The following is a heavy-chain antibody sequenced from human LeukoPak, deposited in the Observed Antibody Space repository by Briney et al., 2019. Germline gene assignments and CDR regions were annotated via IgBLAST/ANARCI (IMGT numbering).Heavy chain of an antibody. V-gene: IGHV3-23*01. J-gene: IGHJ4*02. Sequence: GGSLRLSCAASRFTFSNYAMSWVRQAPGKGLEWVSTISGSGGSTYYADSVKGRFTISRDNSKNTLHLQMNSLRAEDTAVYYCARGGPIYCSGDSCYPGDYWGQGTLVTVSS. CDR2: ISGSGGST. CDR3: ARGGPIYCSGDSCYPGDY. CDR1: RFTFSNYA. D-gene: IGHD2-15*01.